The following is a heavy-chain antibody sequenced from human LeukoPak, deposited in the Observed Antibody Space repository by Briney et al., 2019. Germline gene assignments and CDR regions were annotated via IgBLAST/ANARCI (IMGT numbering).Heavy chain of an antibody. J-gene: IGHJ5*02. D-gene: IGHD3-10*01. Sequence: SETLSLTCTVSGGSISSYYWSWIQQPPGKGLEWIGYIYYSGSTNYKPSVKSRVTISVDTSKNQFSLKLSSVTAADTAVYYCARGGYYGSGNDFRFDPWGQGTLVTVSS. CDR2: IYYSGST. CDR3: ARGGYYGSGNDFRFDP. CDR1: GGSISSYY. V-gene: IGHV4-59*01.